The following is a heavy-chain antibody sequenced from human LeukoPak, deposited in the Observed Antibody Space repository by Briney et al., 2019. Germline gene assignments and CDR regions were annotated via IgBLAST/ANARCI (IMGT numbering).Heavy chain of an antibody. CDR3: ARSGRYDFWSGPYYFDY. CDR1: AFTFSSYG. CDR2: IRYDGSNK. Sequence: GGSLRLSCAASAFTFSSYGMHWVRQAPGKGLEWVAFIRYDGSNKYYADSVKGRFTISRDNAKNSLYLQMNSLRAEDTALYYCARSGRYDFWSGPYYFDYWGQGTLVTVSS. D-gene: IGHD3-3*01. J-gene: IGHJ4*02. V-gene: IGHV3-30*02.